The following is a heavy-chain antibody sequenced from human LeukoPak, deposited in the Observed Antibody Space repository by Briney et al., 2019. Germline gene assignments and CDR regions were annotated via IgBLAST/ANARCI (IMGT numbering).Heavy chain of an antibody. J-gene: IGHJ4*02. V-gene: IGHV4-34*01. Sequence: SGTLSLTCAVYGGSFSGYYWSWIRQPPGKGPEWIGEINHSGSTNYNPSLKSRVTISVDTSKNQFSLKLSSVTAADTAVYYCARGRIAAAGTVDYWGQGTLVTVSS. CDR3: ARGRIAAAGTVDY. CDR1: GGSFSGYY. D-gene: IGHD6-13*01. CDR2: INHSGST.